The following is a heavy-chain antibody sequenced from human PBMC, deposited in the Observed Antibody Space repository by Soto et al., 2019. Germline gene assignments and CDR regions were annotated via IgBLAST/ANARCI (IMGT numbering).Heavy chain of an antibody. CDR3: ARGSKGYYYGSSQARYWYYYYSMDV. CDR1: GFPFSSYG. J-gene: IGHJ6*02. CDR2: IWYDGSDK. D-gene: IGHD3-10*01. V-gene: IGHV3-33*01. Sequence: GGSLRLSCAASGFPFSSYGMHWVRQAPGKGLEWVAVIWYDGSDKYYGDSVKGRFTISRDNAMNTLYLQMNSLRGEDTAVYYCARGSKGYYYGSSQARYWYYYYSMDVWGQGTTVTVSS.